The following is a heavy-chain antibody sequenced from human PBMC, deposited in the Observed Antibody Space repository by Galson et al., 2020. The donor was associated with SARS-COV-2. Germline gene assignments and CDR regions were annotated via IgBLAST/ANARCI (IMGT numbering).Heavy chain of an antibody. V-gene: IGHV3-33*01. CDR3: AREDVVTLDY. CDR1: GFTFSSYG. CDR2: IWFDGSNK. D-gene: IGHD2-15*01. J-gene: IGHJ4*02. Sequence: GGSLRLACAASGFTFSSYGIHWVRQPPGKGLEGEAVIWFDGSNKYYADSVKGRFTISRDHSKNTLYLQMNTLRAEDTAVYDCAREDVVTLDYWGQGTLVTVSS.